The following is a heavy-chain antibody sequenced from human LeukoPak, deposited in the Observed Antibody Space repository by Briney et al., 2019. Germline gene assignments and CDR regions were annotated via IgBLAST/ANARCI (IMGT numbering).Heavy chain of an antibody. CDR2: ISYDGSNK. D-gene: IGHD3-16*01. CDR3: ARGGDWLFDY. Sequence: PGGSLRLSCAASGFTFSSYAMHWVRQAPGKGLEWVAVISYDGSNKYYADSVKGRFTISRDNAKNSLYLQMNSLRAEDTAVYYCARGGDWLFDYWGQGTLVTVSS. CDR1: GFTFSSYA. J-gene: IGHJ4*02. V-gene: IGHV3-30*04.